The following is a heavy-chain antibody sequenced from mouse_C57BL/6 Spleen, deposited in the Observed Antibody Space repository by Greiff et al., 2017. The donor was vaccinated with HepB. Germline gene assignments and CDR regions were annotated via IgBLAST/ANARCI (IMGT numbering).Heavy chain of an antibody. V-gene: IGHV3-6*01. Sequence: EVQVVESGPGLVKPSQSLSLTCSATGYSITSGYYWNWIRQFPGNKLEWMGYISYDGSNNYNPSLKKLISITRDTSKNQFFLKLNSVTTEDTAKYYCARGEYFDYWGQGTTLTVSS. CDR1: GYSITSGYY. CDR2: ISYDGSN. J-gene: IGHJ2*01. CDR3: ARGEYFDY.